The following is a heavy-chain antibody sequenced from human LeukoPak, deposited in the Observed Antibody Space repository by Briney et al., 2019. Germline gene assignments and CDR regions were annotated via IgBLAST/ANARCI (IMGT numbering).Heavy chain of an antibody. Sequence: ASVKVSCKASGYTFTSYDINWVRQATGQGLEWMGWMNPNSGNTGYAQKFQGRVTITRNTSISTAYMELSSLRSEDTAVYYCARRRALWFGDRRRFAFDIWGQGTMVTVSS. CDR1: GYTFTSYD. CDR2: MNPNSGNT. D-gene: IGHD3-10*01. J-gene: IGHJ3*02. CDR3: ARRRALWFGDRRRFAFDI. V-gene: IGHV1-8*03.